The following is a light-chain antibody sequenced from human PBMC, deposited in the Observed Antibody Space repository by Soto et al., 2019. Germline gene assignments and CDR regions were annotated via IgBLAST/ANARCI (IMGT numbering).Light chain of an antibody. CDR3: SSYGGYNNVV. V-gene: IGLV2-8*01. CDR1: SSDVCGYNY. J-gene: IGLJ1*01. CDR2: EVN. Sequence: QSALTQPPSASGSPGQSVTISCTGTSSDVCGYNYVSWFQQHPGKAPKLIIHEVNQRPSGVPDRFSGSKSGNTASLTVSGLQAEDEGTYYCSSYGGYNNVVFGTGTKVTVL.